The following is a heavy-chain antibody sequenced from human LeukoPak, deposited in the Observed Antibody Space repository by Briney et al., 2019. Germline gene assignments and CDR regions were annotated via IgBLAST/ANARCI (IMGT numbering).Heavy chain of an antibody. J-gene: IGHJ4*02. CDR1: GFPHSNAC. CDR3: TTDANDDY. Sequence: GGSLRLSCAVSGFPHSNACVSWVRQSPGKGLEWVGRIKSKNDGGTTDYAAPVKGRFTISRDDSKNTLYLQMNSLKTEDTAVYYCTTDANDDYWGQGTLVTVSS. CDR2: IKSKNDGGTT. V-gene: IGHV3-15*01.